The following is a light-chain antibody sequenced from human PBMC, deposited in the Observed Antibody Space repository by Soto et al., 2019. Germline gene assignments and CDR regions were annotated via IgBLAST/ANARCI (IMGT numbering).Light chain of an antibody. V-gene: IGLV2-14*01. CDR1: SSDVGGYNY. Sequence: QSALTQPASVSGSPGQSITISCTGTSSDVGGYNYVSWYQQHPGKAPKLMIYDVSYRPSGVSNRFSGSQSGNTASLTISGLQAEDEADYYCCSYTSGSLYVFGTGTKLTVL. CDR3: CSYTSGSLYV. J-gene: IGLJ1*01. CDR2: DVS.